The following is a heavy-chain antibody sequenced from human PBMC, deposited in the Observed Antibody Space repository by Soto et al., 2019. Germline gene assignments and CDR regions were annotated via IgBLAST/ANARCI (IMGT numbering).Heavy chain of an antibody. J-gene: IGHJ4*02. CDR3: ARAPSSSSDY. V-gene: IGHV4-34*01. CDR1: GGSFSGYY. Sequence: SETLSLTCAVYGGSFSGYYWSWIRQPPGKGLEWIGEINHSGSTNYNPSLKSRVTISVDTSKNQFSLKLSSVTAADTAVYYCARAPSSSSDYWGQGTLVTVSS. D-gene: IGHD6-6*01. CDR2: INHSGST.